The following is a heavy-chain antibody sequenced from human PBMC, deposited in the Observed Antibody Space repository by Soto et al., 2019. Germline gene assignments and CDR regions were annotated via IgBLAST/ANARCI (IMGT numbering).Heavy chain of an antibody. J-gene: IGHJ4*02. CDR3: GRDAEGVGATPD. D-gene: IGHD1-26*01. V-gene: IGHV3-33*01. CDR1: GFTFSSYG. CDR2: IWYDGSNK. Sequence: QVQLVESGGGVVQPGRSLRLSCAASGFTFSSYGMHWVRQAPGKGLEWVAVIWYDGSNKYYADSVKGRFTISRDNSKNTLYLQMNSLRAEDTAVYYCGRDAEGVGATPDWGQGTLVTVSS.